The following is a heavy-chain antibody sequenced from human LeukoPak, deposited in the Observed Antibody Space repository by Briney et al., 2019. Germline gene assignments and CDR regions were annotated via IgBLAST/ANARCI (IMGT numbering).Heavy chain of an antibody. CDR3: ARDLGLLYAFDI. J-gene: IGHJ3*02. D-gene: IGHD5-18*01. Sequence: ASVKVSCKASGGTFSSYAISWVRQAPGQGLEWMGGIIPIFGTANYAQKFQGRATITADESTSTAYMELSSLRSEDTAVYYCARDLGLLYAFDIWGQGTMVTVSS. CDR2: IIPIFGTA. CDR1: GGTFSSYA. V-gene: IGHV1-69*13.